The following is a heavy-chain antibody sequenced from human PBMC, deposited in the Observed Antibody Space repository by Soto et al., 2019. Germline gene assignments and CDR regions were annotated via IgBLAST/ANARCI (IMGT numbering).Heavy chain of an antibody. J-gene: IGHJ4*02. CDR1: GGSISSYY. Sequence: PSETLSLTCTVSGGSISSYYWSWIRQPPGKGLEWIGYIYYSGSTNYNPSLKSRVTISVDTSKNQFSLKLSSVTAADTAVYYCARLNYDIVPGYYLAYWGQGTLVTGSS. V-gene: IGHV4-59*08. CDR2: IYYSGST. CDR3: ARLNYDIVPGYYLAY. D-gene: IGHD3-9*01.